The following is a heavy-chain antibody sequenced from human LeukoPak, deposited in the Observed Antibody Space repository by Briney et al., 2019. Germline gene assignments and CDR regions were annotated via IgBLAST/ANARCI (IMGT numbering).Heavy chain of an antibody. J-gene: IGHJ4*02. CDR1: GGTFSSYA. CDR3: ARTTQSYEILSGSDLGY. V-gene: IGHV1-69*01. D-gene: IGHD3-9*01. CDR2: IIPIFGTA. Sequence: SVKVSCKASGGTFSSYAISWVRQAPGQGLEWMGGIIPIFGTANYAQKFQGRVTITADESTSTAYMELSSLRSDDTAMYFCARTTQSYEILSGSDLGYWGQGTLVTVSS.